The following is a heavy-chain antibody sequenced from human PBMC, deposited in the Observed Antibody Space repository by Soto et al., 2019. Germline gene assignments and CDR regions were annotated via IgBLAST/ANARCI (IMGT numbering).Heavy chain of an antibody. CDR3: ARLDCSGGSCYWFDP. Sequence: PSETLSLTCTVSGGSSSSYYWSWIRQPPGKGLEWIGYIYYSGSTNYNPSLKSRVTISVDTSKNQFSLKLSSVTAADTAVYYCARLDCSGGSCYWFDPWGQGTLVTVSS. CDR2: IYYSGST. J-gene: IGHJ5*02. V-gene: IGHV4-59*08. CDR1: GGSSSSYY. D-gene: IGHD2-15*01.